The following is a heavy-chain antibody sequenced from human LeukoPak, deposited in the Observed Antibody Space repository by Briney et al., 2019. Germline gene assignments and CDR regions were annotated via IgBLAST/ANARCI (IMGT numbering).Heavy chain of an antibody. CDR2: INTDGRSI. J-gene: IGHJ3*02. D-gene: IGHD5-18*01. CDR3: VRGDTFRGFDI. Sequence: GGSLRLSRTSSELTFTSQWMHWVRQAPGKGLEWVSRINTDGRSITYADSVKGRFTISRDDAKNTLYLYMNTLRTEDTAVYFCVRGDTFRGFDIWGQGTTVIVSS. CDR1: ELTFTSQW. V-gene: IGHV3-74*03.